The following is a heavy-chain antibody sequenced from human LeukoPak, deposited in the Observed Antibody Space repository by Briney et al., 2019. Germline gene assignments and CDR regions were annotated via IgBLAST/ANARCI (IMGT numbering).Heavy chain of an antibody. CDR2: IRYDGSNK. Sequence: GGSLRLSCAASGFTFSSYGMHWVRQAPGKGLEWVAFIRYDGSNKYYADSVKGRFTISRDNSKNTLYLQMNSLRAEDTAVYYCAKAHSSSNYYYMDVWGKGTTVTIFS. J-gene: IGHJ6*03. CDR3: AKAHSSSNYYYMDV. CDR1: GFTFSSYG. D-gene: IGHD6-19*01. V-gene: IGHV3-30*02.